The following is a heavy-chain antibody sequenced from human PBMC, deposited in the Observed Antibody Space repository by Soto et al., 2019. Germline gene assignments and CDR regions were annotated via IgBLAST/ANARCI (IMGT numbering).Heavy chain of an antibody. CDR1: GYSFTSCW. V-gene: IGHV5-51*01. CDR2: IYPGDSDT. CDR3: ARHLTKYYDDSSGSAPEQYYYYGMDV. D-gene: IGHD3-22*01. Sequence: PGASLKISCKGSGYSFTSCWIGWVRQMPGKGLEWMGIIYPGDSDTRYSPSFQGQVTISADKSISTAHLQWSSLNASDTAMYYCARHLTKYYDDSSGSAPEQYYYYGMDVRGQGTTVTVSS. J-gene: IGHJ6*02.